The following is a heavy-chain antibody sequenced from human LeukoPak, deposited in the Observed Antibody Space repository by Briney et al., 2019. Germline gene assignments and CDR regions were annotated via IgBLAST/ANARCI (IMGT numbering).Heavy chain of an antibody. CDR3: ARDGDYYGSGSYDPYTSLSA. CDR1: GFTVGSNY. D-gene: IGHD3-10*01. J-gene: IGHJ5*02. CDR2: IYSGGST. V-gene: IGHV3-66*01. Sequence: GGSLRLSCAASGFTVGSNYMSWVRQAPGKGLEWVSVIYSGGSTYYADSVKGRFTISRDNSKNTLYLQMNSLRAEDTAVYYCARDGDYYGSGSYDPYTSLSAWGQGTLVTVSS.